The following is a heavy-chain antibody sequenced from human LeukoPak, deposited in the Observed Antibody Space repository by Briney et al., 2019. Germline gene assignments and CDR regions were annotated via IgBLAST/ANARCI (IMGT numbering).Heavy chain of an antibody. CDR1: GLTFSSYW. CDR3: ARARGFTMVRGAFDI. V-gene: IGHV3-7*01. J-gene: IGHJ3*02. CDR2: IKQDGSEK. D-gene: IGHD3-10*01. Sequence: PGGSLRLSCAASGLTFSSYWMSWVRQAPGKGLEWVANIKQDGSEKYYVDSVKGRFTISRDNAKNSLYLQMNSLRAEDTAVYYCARARGFTMVRGAFDIWGQGTMVTVSS.